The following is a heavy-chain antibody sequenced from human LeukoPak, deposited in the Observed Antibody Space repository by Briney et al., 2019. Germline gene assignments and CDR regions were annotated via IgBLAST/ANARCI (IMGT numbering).Heavy chain of an antibody. D-gene: IGHD3-3*01. Sequence: SETLSLTCTVSGGSISSSSYYWGWIRQPPGKGLEWIGSIYYGGNTYYNPSLKSRVTISVDTPKNQFSLKLSSVTAADTAVYYCARVSATAYYDFWSGLNAFDIWGQGTMVTVSS. CDR3: ARVSATAYYDFWSGLNAFDI. J-gene: IGHJ3*02. V-gene: IGHV4-39*07. CDR2: IYYGGNT. CDR1: GGSISSSSYY.